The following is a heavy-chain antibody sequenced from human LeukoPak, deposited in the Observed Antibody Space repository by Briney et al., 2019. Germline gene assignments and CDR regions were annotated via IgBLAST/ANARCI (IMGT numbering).Heavy chain of an antibody. CDR1: GFTFSSYA. CDR2: ISSGSSYI. V-gene: IGHV3-21*01. D-gene: IGHD5-12*01. J-gene: IGHJ4*02. Sequence: GRSLRLSCAASGFTFSSYAMHWVRQAPGKGLEWVSSISSGSSYIYYADSVKGRFTISRDNAKNSLYMQMNSLRAEDTAVYYCARDGLDYLGLDFDYWGQGTLVTVSS. CDR3: ARDGLDYLGLDFDY.